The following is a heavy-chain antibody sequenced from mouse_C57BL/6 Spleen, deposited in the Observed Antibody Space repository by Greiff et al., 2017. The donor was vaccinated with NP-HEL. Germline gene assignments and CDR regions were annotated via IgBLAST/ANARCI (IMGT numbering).Heavy chain of an antibody. J-gene: IGHJ2*01. Sequence: EVQLQQSVAELVRPGASVKLSCTASGFNIKNTYMHWVKQRPEQGLAWIGRIDPANGNTKYAPKFQGQATITADTSSNTAYLQLSSLTSEDTAIYYCARGRAYYSNLFDYWGQGTTLTVSS. D-gene: IGHD2-5*01. CDR1: GFNIKNTY. V-gene: IGHV14-3*01. CDR2: IDPANGNT. CDR3: ARGRAYYSNLFDY.